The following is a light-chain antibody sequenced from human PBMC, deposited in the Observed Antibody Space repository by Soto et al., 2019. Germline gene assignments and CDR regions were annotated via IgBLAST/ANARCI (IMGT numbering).Light chain of an antibody. J-gene: IGLJ1*01. V-gene: IGLV2-14*01. Sequence: QSALTQPASVSGSPGQSITISCTGTSSDVGGYNYVSWYQQHPGQAPKLIIYEVTNRPSGISNRSSGSKSGNTASLTISGLQTEDEADYYCISFTSRHTYVFGTGTKLTVL. CDR1: SSDVGGYNY. CDR2: EVT. CDR3: ISFTSRHTYV.